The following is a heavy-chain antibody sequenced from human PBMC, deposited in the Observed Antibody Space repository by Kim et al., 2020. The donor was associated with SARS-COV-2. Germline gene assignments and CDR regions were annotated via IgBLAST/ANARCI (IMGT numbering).Heavy chain of an antibody. CDR3: ARDLGWIAVAGTGYLDN. D-gene: IGHD6-19*01. Sequence: VKGRFTISRDNAKNSLYLQMSSLRAEDTAVYYCARDLGWIAVAGTGYLDNWGQGALVTVSS. J-gene: IGHJ4*02. V-gene: IGHV3-21*01.